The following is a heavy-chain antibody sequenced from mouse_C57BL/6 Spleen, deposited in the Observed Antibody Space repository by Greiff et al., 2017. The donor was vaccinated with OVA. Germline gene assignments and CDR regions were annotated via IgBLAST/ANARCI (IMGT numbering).Heavy chain of an antibody. V-gene: IGHV7-3*01. CDR2: IRNKANGYTT. CDR3: ARLDYGSSPWFAY. Sequence: EVNVVESGGGLVQPGGSLSLSCAASGFTFTDYYMSWVRQPPGKALEWLGFIRNKANGYTTEYSASVKGRFTISRDNSQSILYLQMNALRAEDSATYYCARLDYGSSPWFAYWGQGTLVTVSA. CDR1: GFTFTDYY. D-gene: IGHD1-1*01. J-gene: IGHJ3*01.